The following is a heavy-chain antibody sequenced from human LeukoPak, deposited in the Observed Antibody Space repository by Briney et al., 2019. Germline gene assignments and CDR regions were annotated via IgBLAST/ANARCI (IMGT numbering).Heavy chain of an antibody. CDR3: ARGVAGRGYSYGYSMEPFDY. D-gene: IGHD5-18*01. V-gene: IGHV4-39*01. CDR1: GVSISSSNSY. J-gene: IGHJ4*02. Sequence: SETLSLTCTVSGVSISSSNSYWGWIRQPPGNGLEWIGSIYYSGNTYYNASLKSQVSISIDTSKNQFSLRLTSVTAADTAVYYCARGVAGRGYSYGYSMEPFDYWGQGTLVTVSP. CDR2: IYYSGNT.